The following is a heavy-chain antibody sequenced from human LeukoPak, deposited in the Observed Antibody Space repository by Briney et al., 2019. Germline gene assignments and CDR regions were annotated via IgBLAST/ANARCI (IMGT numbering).Heavy chain of an antibody. V-gene: IGHV4-31*03. CDR1: GGSISSGGYY. CDR2: IYYSGST. Sequence: PSEILSLTCTVSGGSISSGGYYWSWIRQHPGKGLEWIGYIYYSGSTYYNPSLKSRVTISVDTSKNQFSLKLSSVTAADTAVYYCARGDYGDYLFDYWGQGTLVTVSS. D-gene: IGHD4-17*01. CDR3: ARGDYGDYLFDY. J-gene: IGHJ4*02.